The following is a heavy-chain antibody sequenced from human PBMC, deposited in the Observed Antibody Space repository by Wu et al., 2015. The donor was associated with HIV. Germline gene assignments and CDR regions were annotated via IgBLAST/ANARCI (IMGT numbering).Heavy chain of an antibody. D-gene: IGHD3-10*01. CDR1: GGTFSSYA. V-gene: IGHV1-69*13. CDR2: IIPIFGTA. Sequence: QVQLVQSGAEVKKPGSSVKVSCKASGGTFSSYAISWVRQAPGQGLEWMGRIIPIFGTANYAQKFQGRVTITADESTSTAYMELSSLRSEDTAVYYCAVPPVQRFGEFPHRTYYYGMDVWGQGTTVTVSS. CDR3: AVPPVQRFGEFPHRTYYYGMDV. J-gene: IGHJ6*02.